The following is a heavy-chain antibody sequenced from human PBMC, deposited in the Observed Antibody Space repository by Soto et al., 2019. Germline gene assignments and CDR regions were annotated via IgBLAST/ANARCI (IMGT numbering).Heavy chain of an antibody. J-gene: IGHJ4*02. CDR1: GYTFRNYG. Sequence: QIQLVQSGPEVRKPGASVKVSCKASGYTFRNYGIKWVRQAPGQGLEWVGWITAYNGNRHHAEKFQGRVTMTTDTSKSTTYRELRSLTSDDTAVYYWARDAQSKAVAADGSGDYWGQGTLVTVS. CDR2: ITAYNGNR. CDR3: ARDAQSKAVAADGSGDY. V-gene: IGHV1-18*04. D-gene: IGHD6-19*01.